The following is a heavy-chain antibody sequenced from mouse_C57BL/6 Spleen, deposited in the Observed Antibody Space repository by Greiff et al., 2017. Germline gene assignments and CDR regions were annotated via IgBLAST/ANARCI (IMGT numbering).Heavy chain of an antibody. D-gene: IGHD2-4*01. V-gene: IGHV3-6*01. J-gene: IGHJ1*03. CDR2: ISYDGSN. CDR1: GYSITSGYY. CDR3: ARPLYDYDGDWYFDV. Sequence: ESGPGLVKPSQSLSLTCSVTGYSITSGYYWNWIRQFPGNKLEWMGYISYDGSNNYNPSLKNRISITRDTSKNQFFLKLNSVTTEDTATYYCARPLYDYDGDWYFDVWGTGTTVTVSS.